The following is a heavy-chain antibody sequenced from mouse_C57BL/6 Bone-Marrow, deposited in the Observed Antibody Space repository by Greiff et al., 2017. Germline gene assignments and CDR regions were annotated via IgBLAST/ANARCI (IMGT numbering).Heavy chain of an antibody. CDR3: ARHEEELGRAWFAY. Sequence: VKVVESGAELVKPGASVKLSCKASGYTFTEYTIHWVTQRSGQGLEWIGWFYPGSGSIKYNEKFKDKATLTEDKSSSTVYMELSRLTSEDSAVYFCARHEEELGRAWFAYWGQGTLVTVSA. V-gene: IGHV1-62-2*01. J-gene: IGHJ3*01. CDR1: GYTFTEYT. CDR2: FYPGSGSI. D-gene: IGHD4-1*01.